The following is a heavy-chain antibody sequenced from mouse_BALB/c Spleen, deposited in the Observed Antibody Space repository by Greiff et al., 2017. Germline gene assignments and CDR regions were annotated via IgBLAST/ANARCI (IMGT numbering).Heavy chain of an antibody. J-gene: IGHJ4*01. CDR2: ISDGGSYT. Sequence: DVKLVESGGGLVKPGGSLKLSCAASGFTFSDYYMYWVRQTPEKRLEWVATISDGGSYTYYPDSVKGRFTISRDNAKNNLYLQMSSLKSEDTAMYYCARYYGNSYAMDYWGQGTSVTVSS. CDR3: ARYYGNSYAMDY. CDR1: GFTFSDYY. V-gene: IGHV5-4*02. D-gene: IGHD2-1*01.